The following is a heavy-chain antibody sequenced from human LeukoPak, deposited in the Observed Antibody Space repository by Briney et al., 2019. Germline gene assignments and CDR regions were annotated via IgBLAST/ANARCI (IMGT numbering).Heavy chain of an antibody. J-gene: IGHJ4*02. Sequence: SETLSLTCTVSGASISSYYWCWIRQPPGKGLEYIGYIHYSGSTNYNPSLKSRVTISVDTSKNQLSLKLSSVTAADTAVYYCARHSPHEAFFDCWGLGTLVTVSS. CDR3: ARHSPHEAFFDC. CDR2: IHYSGST. CDR1: GASISSYY. V-gene: IGHV4-59*08.